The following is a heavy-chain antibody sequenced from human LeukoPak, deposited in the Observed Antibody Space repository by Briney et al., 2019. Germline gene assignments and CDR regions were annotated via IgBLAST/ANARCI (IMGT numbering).Heavy chain of an antibody. Sequence: GGSLRLSCAASGFTVSSNYMSWVRQAPGKGLEWVSVIYSGGSTYYADSVKGRFTISRDNSKNTLYLQMNSLRAEDTAVYYCARGMDELLYYFDYWGQGTLVTVSS. J-gene: IGHJ4*02. CDR1: GFTVSSNY. V-gene: IGHV3-53*01. CDR3: ARGMDELLYYFDY. CDR2: IYSGGST. D-gene: IGHD2-2*01.